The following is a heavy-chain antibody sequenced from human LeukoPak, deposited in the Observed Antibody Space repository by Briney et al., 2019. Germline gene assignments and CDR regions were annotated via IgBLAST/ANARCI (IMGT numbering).Heavy chain of an antibody. CDR2: IYYSGST. Sequence: SETPSLTCTVSGGSISSYYWSWIRQPPGKGLEWIGYIYYSGSTNYNPSLKSRVTISVDTSKNQFSLKLSSVTAADTAVYYCARDSGSYYRNDAFDIWGQGTMVTVSS. D-gene: IGHD1-26*01. CDR3: ARDSGSYYRNDAFDI. V-gene: IGHV4-59*01. J-gene: IGHJ3*02. CDR1: GGSISSYY.